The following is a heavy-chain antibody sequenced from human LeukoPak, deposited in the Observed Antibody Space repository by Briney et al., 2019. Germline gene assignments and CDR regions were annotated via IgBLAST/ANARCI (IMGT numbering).Heavy chain of an antibody. Sequence: SETLSLTCTVSGGHISSYYWSWIRQPAGKGLEWIGRNYTSGCTNYNPSLKSRVAMSVDTSKNQFSLKLSSVTAADTAVYYCARDRLVTADAFDIWGQGTMVTVSS. CDR3: ARDRLVTADAFDI. CDR2: NYTSGCT. CDR1: GGHISSYY. V-gene: IGHV4-4*07. D-gene: IGHD2-21*02. J-gene: IGHJ3*02.